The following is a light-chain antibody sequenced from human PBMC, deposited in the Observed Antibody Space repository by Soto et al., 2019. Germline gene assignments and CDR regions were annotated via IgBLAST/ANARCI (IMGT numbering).Light chain of an antibody. CDR3: CSYAGSYTWV. J-gene: IGLJ3*02. Sequence: QSVLTQPRSVSGSPGQSVTISCTGTSSDVGGNNYVSWYQQHPGKAPKLMIDDVSKRPSGVHDRFSGSKSGNPSSLTISGLQAEDEDDYSCCSYAGSYTWVFGGGTKLTVL. CDR1: SSDVGGNNY. V-gene: IGLV2-11*01. CDR2: DVS.